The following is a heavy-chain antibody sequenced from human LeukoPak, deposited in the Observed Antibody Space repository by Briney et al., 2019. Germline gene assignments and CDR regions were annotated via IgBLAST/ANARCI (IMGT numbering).Heavy chain of an antibody. V-gene: IGHV3-21*01. J-gene: IGHJ4*02. CDR1: GFTFSSYS. D-gene: IGHD3-22*01. Sequence: PGGSLRLSCAVPGFTFSSYSMNWVRQAPGKGLEWVSSISSSSSYIYYADSVKGRFTISRDNAKNSLYLQMNSLRAEDTAVYYCARVASSGYYYIDYWGQGTLVTVSS. CDR3: ARVASSGYYYIDY. CDR2: ISSSSSYI.